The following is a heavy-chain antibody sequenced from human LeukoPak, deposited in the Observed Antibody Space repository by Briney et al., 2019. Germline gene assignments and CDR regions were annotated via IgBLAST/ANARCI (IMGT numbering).Heavy chain of an antibody. J-gene: IGHJ6*03. D-gene: IGHD6-13*01. Sequence: SVKVSCKASGGTFSSYAISWVRQAPGQGLEWMGGIIPIFGTANYAQKFQGRVTITTDESTSTAYMELSSLRSEDTAVYYCARPTESTVSSSWSHYYYYYYMDVWGKGTTVTVSS. CDR2: IIPIFGTA. V-gene: IGHV1-69*05. CDR3: ARPTESTVSSSWSHYYYYYYMDV. CDR1: GGTFSSYA.